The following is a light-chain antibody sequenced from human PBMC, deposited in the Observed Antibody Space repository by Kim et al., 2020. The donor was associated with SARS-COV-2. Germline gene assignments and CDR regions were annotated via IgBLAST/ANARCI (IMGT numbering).Light chain of an antibody. J-gene: IGLJ2*01. V-gene: IGLV3-21*04. CDR1: SIGRRS. CDR3: QVWDSTTDHRVV. CDR2: YDS. Sequence: PGTTATVSCGGNSIGRRSVHWYQQKSGQAPVLVIYYDSDRPSGIPERFSGSNSGNTATLTISRVEAGDEADYYCQVWDSTTDHRVVFGGGTQLTVL.